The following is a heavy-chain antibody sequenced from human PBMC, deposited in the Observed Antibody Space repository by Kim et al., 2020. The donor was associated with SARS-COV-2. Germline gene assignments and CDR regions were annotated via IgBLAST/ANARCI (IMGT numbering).Heavy chain of an antibody. J-gene: IGHJ5*02. V-gene: IGHV3-21*01. Sequence: SVKSRFTISRDNAKNSLYLQMNSLRAEDTAVYYCARDYQDVRDTAIGFDPWGQGTLVTVSS. CDR3: ARDYQDVRDTAIGFDP. D-gene: IGHD5-18*01.